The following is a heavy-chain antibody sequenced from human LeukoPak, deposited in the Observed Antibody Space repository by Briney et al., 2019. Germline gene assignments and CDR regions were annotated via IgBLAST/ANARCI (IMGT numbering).Heavy chain of an antibody. V-gene: IGHV4-34*01. CDR2: IYYSGKT. Sequence: PSETLSLTCAVYGGSFSGYYWSWIRQPPGKGLEWIANIYYSGKTNYNPSLKSRVTISVDTSKNQFSLKLSSLTAADTAVYYCARHRDDILTANHPEIFDYWGQGNLVTVSS. CDR1: GGSFSGYY. D-gene: IGHD3-9*01. CDR3: ARHRDDILTANHPEIFDY. J-gene: IGHJ4*02.